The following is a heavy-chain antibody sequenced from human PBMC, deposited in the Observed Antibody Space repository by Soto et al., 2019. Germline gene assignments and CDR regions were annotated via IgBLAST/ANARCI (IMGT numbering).Heavy chain of an antibody. D-gene: IGHD1-26*01. CDR1: GDSVSSNSAA. V-gene: IGHV6-1*01. Sequence: PSQTLSLTCGISGDSVSSNSAAWNWLRQSPSRGIEWLGRTYYRSKWYNDYAVSVESRITINPDTSKNHFSLQLNFVTPEDTAVYFCARGEQYSGRIFDYWGQGTLVTVSS. CDR3: ARGEQYSGRIFDY. CDR2: TYYRSKWYN. J-gene: IGHJ4*02.